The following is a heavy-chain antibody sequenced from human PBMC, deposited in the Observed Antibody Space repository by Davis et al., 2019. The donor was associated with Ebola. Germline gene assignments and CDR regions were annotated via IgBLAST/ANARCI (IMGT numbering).Heavy chain of an antibody. J-gene: IGHJ6*02. CDR3: ARWGRGINYYYYYGMDV. CDR2: IIPIFGTA. V-gene: IGHV1-69*13. D-gene: IGHD3-16*01. CDR1: GGTFSSYA. Sequence: SVKVSCKASGGTFSSYAISWVRQAPGQGLEWMGGIIPIFGTANYAQKFQGRVTITADESTSTAYMELSSLRSEDTAVYYCARWGRGINYYYYYGMDVWGQGTTVTVSS.